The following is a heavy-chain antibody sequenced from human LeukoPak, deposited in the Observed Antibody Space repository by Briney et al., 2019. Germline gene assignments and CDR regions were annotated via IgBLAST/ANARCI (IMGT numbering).Heavy chain of an antibody. CDR1: GFTFSSYS. J-gene: IGHJ4*02. CDR2: ISSSSSYI. V-gene: IGHV3-21*01. D-gene: IGHD2-21*02. Sequence: GGSLTLSCAASGFTFSSYSMNWVRQAPGKGLEWVSSISSSSSYIYYADSVKGRFTISRDNAKNSLYLQMNSLRAEDTAVYYCARDPPFGVVTAIRDYWGQGTLVTVSS. CDR3: ARDPPFGVVTAIRDY.